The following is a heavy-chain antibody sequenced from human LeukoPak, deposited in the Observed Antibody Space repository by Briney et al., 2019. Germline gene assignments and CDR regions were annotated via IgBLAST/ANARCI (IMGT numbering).Heavy chain of an antibody. CDR1: GFTFSSYS. V-gene: IGHV3-21*01. D-gene: IGHD6-19*01. Sequence: AGGSPRLSCAASGFTFSSYSMNWVRQAPGKGLEWVSSISSSSYIYYADSVKGRFTISRDNAKNSLYLQMNSLRAEDTAVYYCARVVVAVAGPIDDWGQGTLVTVSS. CDR2: ISSSSYI. J-gene: IGHJ4*02. CDR3: ARVVVAVAGPIDD.